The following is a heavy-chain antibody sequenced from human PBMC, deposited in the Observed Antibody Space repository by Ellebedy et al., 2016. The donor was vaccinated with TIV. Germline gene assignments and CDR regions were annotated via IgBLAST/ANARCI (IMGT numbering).Heavy chain of an antibody. CDR2: ISYDGRNK. Sequence: GESLKISXAASGFTFNSHPLHWVRQAPGKGLEWVASISYDGRNKFYADSVKGRFTISRDNSNNTVYLQMSSLRAEDTAVYFCAKEQGYSGYPQDYWGQGTLVTVSS. D-gene: IGHD5-12*01. J-gene: IGHJ4*02. V-gene: IGHV3-30*04. CDR1: GFTFNSHP. CDR3: AKEQGYSGYPQDY.